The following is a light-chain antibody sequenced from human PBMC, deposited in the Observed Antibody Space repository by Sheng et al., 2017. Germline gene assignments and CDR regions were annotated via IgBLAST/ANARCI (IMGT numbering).Light chain of an antibody. J-gene: IGKJ5*01. Sequence: EIVLTQSPATLSLSVGERVTLSCRASQSVGSLLAWYQQKPGQAPRLLIYDASNRATGIPARFSGSGSGTDFTLTVSSLEPEDFAVYYCQQRSNWPPITFGQGTRLEIK. CDR1: QSVGSL. CDR2: DAS. V-gene: IGKV3-11*01. CDR3: QQRSNWPPIT.